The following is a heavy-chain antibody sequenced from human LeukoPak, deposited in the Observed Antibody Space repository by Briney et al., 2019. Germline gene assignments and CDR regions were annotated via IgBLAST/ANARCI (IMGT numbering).Heavy chain of an antibody. J-gene: IGHJ5*02. CDR3: ARGLGIRNSDSITLVRGVIRFDP. CDR1: GGSISSYY. D-gene: IGHD3-10*01. Sequence: PSETLSLTCTVSGGSISSYYWSWIRQPPGKGLEWIGYIYTSGSTNYNPSLKSRVTISVDTSKNQFSLKLSSVTAADTAVYYCARGLGIRNSDSITLVRGVIRFDPWGQGTLVTVSS. V-gene: IGHV4-4*09. CDR2: IYTSGST.